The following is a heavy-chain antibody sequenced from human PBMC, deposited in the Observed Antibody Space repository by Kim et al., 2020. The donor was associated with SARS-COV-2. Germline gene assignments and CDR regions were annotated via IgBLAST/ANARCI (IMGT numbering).Heavy chain of an antibody. CDR1: GGTFSSYA. CDR2: IIPILGIA. J-gene: IGHJ5*02. Sequence: SVKVSCKASGGTFSSYAISWVRQAPGQGLEWMGRIIPILGIANYAQKFQGRVTITADKSTSTAYMELSSLRSEDTAVYYCASIDIIDSGYENNWFDPSG. D-gene: IGHD5-12*01. CDR3: ASIDIIDSGYENNWFDP. V-gene: IGHV1-69*04.